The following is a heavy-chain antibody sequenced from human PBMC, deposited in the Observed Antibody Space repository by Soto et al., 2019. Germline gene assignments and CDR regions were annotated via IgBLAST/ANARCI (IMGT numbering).Heavy chain of an antibody. J-gene: IGHJ4*02. CDR3: ARRASGGTYFKY. D-gene: IGHD1-26*01. CDR1: GFLGKNYD. Sequence: PGGSLILYCAVSGFLGKNYDNSWGRQAPGKGLEWVSGISGVDDSTSYDDSVKGRLTISRDNSKYTLFLQMNNLRAADTAVYYCARRASGGTYFKYWGQGTLVTVAS. V-gene: IGHV3-23*01. CDR2: ISGVDDST.